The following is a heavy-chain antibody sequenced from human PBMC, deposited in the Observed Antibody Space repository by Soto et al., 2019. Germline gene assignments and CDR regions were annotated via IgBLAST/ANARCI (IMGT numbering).Heavy chain of an antibody. CDR2: ISSSGAII. CDR1: GFTLSDNY. CDR3: ARGTPAARGCWFDT. J-gene: IGHJ5*02. Sequence: QVQLVESGGGLVTAGGSLRLSCAASGFTLSDNYMSWIRQAPGKGLEWVSYISSSGAIIYYADSVKGRFTVSRDNAKNSLYLQMNSLRAEDTAVYYCARGTPAARGCWFDTWGQGSLVTVSS. V-gene: IGHV3-11*01. D-gene: IGHD2-2*01.